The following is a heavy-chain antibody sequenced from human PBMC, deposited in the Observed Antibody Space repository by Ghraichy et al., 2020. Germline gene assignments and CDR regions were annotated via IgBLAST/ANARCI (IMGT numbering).Heavy chain of an antibody. CDR1: GGSISSGGYS. V-gene: IGHV4-30-2*01. Sequence: SLNISCAVSGGSISSGGYSWSWIRQPPGKGLEWIGYIYHSGSTYYNPSLKSRVTISVDRSKNQFSLKLSSVTAADTAVYYCARVAGYSYGSFDYWGQGTLVTVSS. CDR3: ARVAGYSYGSFDY. CDR2: IYHSGST. J-gene: IGHJ4*02. D-gene: IGHD5-18*01.